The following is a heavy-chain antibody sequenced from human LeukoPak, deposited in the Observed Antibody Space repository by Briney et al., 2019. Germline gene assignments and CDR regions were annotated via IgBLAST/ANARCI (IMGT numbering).Heavy chain of an antibody. J-gene: IGHJ6*03. CDR1: GFTFDDYA. CDR2: ISWNSGSI. D-gene: IGHD1-26*01. V-gene: IGHV3-9*01. Sequence: GGSLRLSCAASGFTFDDYAMHWVRQAPGKGLEGVSGISWNSGSIDYADSVKGRFTISRDNAKNSLYLQMNSLRAEDTALYYCAKDTSGSYYYYYYMDVWGKGTTVAVSS. CDR3: AKDTSGSYYYYYYMDV.